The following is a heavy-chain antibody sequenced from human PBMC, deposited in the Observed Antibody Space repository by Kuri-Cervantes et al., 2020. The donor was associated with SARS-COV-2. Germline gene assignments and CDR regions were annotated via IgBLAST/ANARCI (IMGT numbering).Heavy chain of an antibody. Sequence: GGSLRLSCAASGFTFSSYGMHWVRQAPGKGLEWVAVIWYDGRNKYYADSVKGRFTISRDNSKNTLYLQMNSLRAEDTAVYYCARDRGYGGLRYYFDYWGQGTLVTVSS. J-gene: IGHJ4*02. CDR1: GFTFSSYG. CDR2: IWYDGRNK. V-gene: IGHV3-33*08. CDR3: ARDRGYGGLRYYFDY. D-gene: IGHD5-12*01.